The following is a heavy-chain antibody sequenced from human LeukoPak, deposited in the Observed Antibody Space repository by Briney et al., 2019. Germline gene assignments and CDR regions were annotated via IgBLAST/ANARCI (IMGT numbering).Heavy chain of an antibody. CDR2: ISGSSSTK. Sequence: PGGSLRLSCAASGFTFSSYEMHWVRQAPGKGPEWVSYISGSSSTKYYADSVKGRFTISRDNALNSLHLQLSSLRDEDTAVYYCATLRPRQQLVVDHWGQGTLVTVSS. CDR1: GFTFSSYE. J-gene: IGHJ4*02. D-gene: IGHD6-13*01. V-gene: IGHV3-48*03. CDR3: ATLRPRQQLVVDH.